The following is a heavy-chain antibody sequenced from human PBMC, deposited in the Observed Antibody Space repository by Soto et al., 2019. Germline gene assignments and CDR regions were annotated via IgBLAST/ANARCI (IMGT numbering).Heavy chain of an antibody. Sequence: GSLRLSCAASGFTFSSYGMHWVRQAPGKGLEWVAVIWYDGSNKYYADSVKGRFTISRDNSKNTLYLQMNSLRAEDTAVYYCARDFSAYDAFDIWGQGTMVTVSS. CDR3: ARDFSAYDAFDI. J-gene: IGHJ3*02. CDR2: IWYDGSNK. CDR1: GFTFSSYG. V-gene: IGHV3-33*01.